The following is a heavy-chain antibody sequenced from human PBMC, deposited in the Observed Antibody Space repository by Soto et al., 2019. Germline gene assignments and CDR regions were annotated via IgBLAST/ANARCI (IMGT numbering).Heavy chain of an antibody. CDR3: ARLPFHFAGGIYRHRWCDS. J-gene: IGHJ5*01. CDR1: GYSISRGYY. V-gene: IGHV4-38-2*02. D-gene: IGHD3-16*02. CDR2: IFHDGTT. Sequence: SETLSLTCSVSGYSISRGYYWGWIRQPLGKGLQWIGTIFHDGTTHSNPSLNGRVSISVCTTQNCFFLTLRSVTAAHTAVYYSARLPFHFAGGIYRHRWCDSWGQGPLVTVSS.